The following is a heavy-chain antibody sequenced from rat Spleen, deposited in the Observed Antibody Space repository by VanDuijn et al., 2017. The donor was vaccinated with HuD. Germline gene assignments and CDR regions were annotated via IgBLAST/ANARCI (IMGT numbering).Heavy chain of an antibody. V-gene: IGHV5-19*01. CDR1: GFTFSNFV. CDR2: ISPSGDST. D-gene: IGHD1-1*01. J-gene: IGHJ2*01. CDR3: TRHPDYSNYFDY. Sequence: EVQLVESGGGLVQPGRSLKLSCAASGFTFSNFVMHWIRQAPTKGLEWVASISPSGDSTYYRDSVKGRFTVSRDTAKSTLFLQMDSLRSEDTATYYCTRHPDYSNYFDYWGQGVMVTVSS.